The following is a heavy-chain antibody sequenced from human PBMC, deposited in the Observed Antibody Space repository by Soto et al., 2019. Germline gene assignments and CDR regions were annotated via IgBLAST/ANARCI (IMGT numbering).Heavy chain of an antibody. J-gene: IGHJ6*02. D-gene: IGHD3-10*01. CDR1: GGSFSGYY. V-gene: IGHV4-34*01. Sequence: PSETLSLTCAVYGGSFSGYYWSWIRQPPGKGLEWIGEINHSGSTNYNPSLKSRVTISVDTSKNQFSLKLSSVTAADTAFYYCARDRLRFGELLRYYYYGMDVWGQGTTVT. CDR3: ARDRLRFGELLRYYYYGMDV. CDR2: INHSGST.